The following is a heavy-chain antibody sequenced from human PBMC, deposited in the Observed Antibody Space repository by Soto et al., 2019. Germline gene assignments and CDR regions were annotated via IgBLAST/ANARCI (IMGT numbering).Heavy chain of an antibody. CDR1: GYTFTGYY. Sequence: ASVKVSCKAAGYTFTGYYMHWVLQAPGQGLEWMGWINPKSGGTNYAQKFQGRVTMTRDTSISTAYMELSRLRSDDTAVYYCARNGDPPLFDYWGQGTLVTVSS. CDR2: INPKSGGT. D-gene: IGHD4-17*01. J-gene: IGHJ4*02. V-gene: IGHV1-2*02. CDR3: ARNGDPPLFDY.